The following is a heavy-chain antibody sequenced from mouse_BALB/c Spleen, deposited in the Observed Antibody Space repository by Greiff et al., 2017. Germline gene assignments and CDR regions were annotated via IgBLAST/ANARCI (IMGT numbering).Heavy chain of an antibody. J-gene: IGHJ2*01. V-gene: IGHV1S81*02. Sequence: QVQLKQPGAELVKPGASVKLSCKASGYTFTSYWMHWVKQRPGQGLEWIGEINPSNGRTNYNEKFKSKATLTVDKSSSTAYMQLSSLTSEDSAVYYCAFITTVVAYFDYWGQGTTLTVSS. CDR3: AFITTVVAYFDY. CDR2: INPSNGRT. D-gene: IGHD1-1*01. CDR1: GYTFTSYW.